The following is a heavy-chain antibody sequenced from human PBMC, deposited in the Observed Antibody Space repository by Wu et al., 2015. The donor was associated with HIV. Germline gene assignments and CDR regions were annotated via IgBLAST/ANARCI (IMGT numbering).Heavy chain of an antibody. J-gene: IGHJ5*02. D-gene: IGHD2-8*02. V-gene: IGHV1-18*01. CDR3: ARDLCVRGVCYRSAGDWFDP. CDR2: ISHYNGNI. Sequence: QVQLVQSGAEVKKPGASVKISCKASGYSFMNYGISWVRQAPGQGPEWMGWISHYNGNIKYSQKLQGRVSLTADPSTTTAYMELRSLRSDDTAVYFXARDLCVRGVCYRSAGDWFDPVGPGNPGPPSPQ. CDR1: GYSFMNYG.